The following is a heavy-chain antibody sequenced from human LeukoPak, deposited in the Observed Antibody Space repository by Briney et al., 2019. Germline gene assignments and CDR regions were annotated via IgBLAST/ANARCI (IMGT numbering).Heavy chain of an antibody. CDR3: AKDRAIMVGYFYDVSGYYSGFDF. CDR2: ISYDGGNK. Sequence: PGRSLRLSCAASGFTFSSYAMHWVRQAPGKGLEWVTVISYDGGNKYYADSVKGRFTISRDNSKNTLYLQMNSLRAEDTAVYYCAKDRAIMVGYFYDVSGYYSGFDFWGQGTLVTVSS. J-gene: IGHJ4*02. D-gene: IGHD3-22*01. CDR1: GFTFSSYA. V-gene: IGHV3-30*18.